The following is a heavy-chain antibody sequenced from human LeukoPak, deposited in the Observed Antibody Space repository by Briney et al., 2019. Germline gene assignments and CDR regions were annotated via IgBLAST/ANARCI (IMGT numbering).Heavy chain of an antibody. CDR3: AKDTAMVTYRGYYYYGMDV. Sequence: GSLRLSCAASGFTFSSYGMHWVRQAPGKGLEWVAVIWYDGSNKYYADSVKGRFTISRDNSKNTLYLQMNSLRAEDTAVYYCAKDTAMVTYRGYYYYGMDVWGKGTTVTVSS. J-gene: IGHJ6*04. D-gene: IGHD5-18*01. CDR2: IWYDGSNK. V-gene: IGHV3-33*06. CDR1: GFTFSSYG.